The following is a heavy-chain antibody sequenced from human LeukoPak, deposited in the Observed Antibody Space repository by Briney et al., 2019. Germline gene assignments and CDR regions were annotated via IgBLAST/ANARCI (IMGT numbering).Heavy chain of an antibody. CDR2: IIPIFGTA. V-gene: IGHV1-69*13. CDR3: ASLGSGSYFGFDP. CDR1: GGTFSSYA. J-gene: IGHJ5*02. Sequence: ASVKVSCKASGGTFSSYAISWVRQAPGQGLEWMGGIIPIFGTANYAQKFQGRVTITADESTSTAYMELSSLRSEDTAVYYCASLGSGSYFGFDPWGQGTLVTVSS. D-gene: IGHD3-10*01.